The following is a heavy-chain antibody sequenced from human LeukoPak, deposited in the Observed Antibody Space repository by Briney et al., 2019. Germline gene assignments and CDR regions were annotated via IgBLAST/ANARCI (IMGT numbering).Heavy chain of an antibody. CDR2: IYYSGST. D-gene: IGHD6-13*01. Sequence: ETSETLSLTCTVSGGSVSSGSYYWSWIRQPPGKGLEWIGYIYYSGSTNYNPSLKSRVTISVDTSKNQFSLKLSSVTAADTAVYYCARDQRGRAAAGTYFDYWGQGTLVTVSS. CDR1: GGSVSSGSYY. V-gene: IGHV4-61*01. J-gene: IGHJ4*02. CDR3: ARDQRGRAAAGTYFDY.